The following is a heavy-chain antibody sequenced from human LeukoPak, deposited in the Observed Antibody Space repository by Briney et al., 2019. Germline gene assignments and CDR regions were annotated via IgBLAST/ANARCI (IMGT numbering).Heavy chain of an antibody. Sequence: ASVKVSCKASGYTFTSYCMHWVRQAPGQGLEWMGRINPSGGSTTYSQNFQGRVTMTRDTSTSTVYMEVSSLRSEDTAVYYCVRVESSGYHPFDSWGQGTLVTVSS. CDR3: VRVESSGYHPFDS. CDR2: INPSGGST. V-gene: IGHV1-46*01. J-gene: IGHJ4*02. CDR1: GYTFTSYC. D-gene: IGHD3-22*01.